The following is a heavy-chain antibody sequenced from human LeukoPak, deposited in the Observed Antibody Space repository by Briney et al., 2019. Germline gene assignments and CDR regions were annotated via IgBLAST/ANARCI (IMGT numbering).Heavy chain of an antibody. CDR3: ARDPPLRYFDWSTQGGYYYGMDV. D-gene: IGHD3-9*01. Sequence: SVKVSCKASGGTFSSYAISWVRQAPGQGLEWMGRIIPILGIANYAQKFQGRVTITADKSASTAYMELSSLRSEDTAVYYCARDPPLRYFDWSTQGGYYYGMDVWGQGTTVTVSS. CDR2: IIPILGIA. V-gene: IGHV1-69*04. CDR1: GGTFSSYA. J-gene: IGHJ6*02.